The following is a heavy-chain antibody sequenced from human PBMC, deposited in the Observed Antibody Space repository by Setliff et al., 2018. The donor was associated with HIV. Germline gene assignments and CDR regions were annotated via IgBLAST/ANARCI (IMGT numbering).Heavy chain of an antibody. CDR3: ARDHGGKDY. J-gene: IGHJ4*02. V-gene: IGHV3-7*01. CDR2: IKEDGSDK. Sequence: AGGSMRLSCAASGFNFSSYWLSWVRQAPGKGLEWVANIKEDGSDKAYVDSVKGRFTISRDNAKNSLYLQMNSLRVDDTAVYYCARDHGGKDYWGQGTLVTVSS. CDR1: GFNFSSYW.